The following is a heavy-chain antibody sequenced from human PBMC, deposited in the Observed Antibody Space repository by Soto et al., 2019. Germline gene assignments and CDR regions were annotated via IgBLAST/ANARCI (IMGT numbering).Heavy chain of an antibody. V-gene: IGHV3-23*01. D-gene: IGHD3-10*02. CDR3: AKCYVPRQLAHYYYGMDV. J-gene: IGHJ6*02. Sequence: GGSLRLSCAASGFTFSTYNMNWVRQAPGQGLEWVSSISASGGTTNYADSVRGRFTISRDNSKNTLYLQMNSLRADDTAVYYCAKCYVPRQLAHYYYGMDVWGQGTTVTVSS. CDR2: ISASGGTT. CDR1: GFTFSTYN.